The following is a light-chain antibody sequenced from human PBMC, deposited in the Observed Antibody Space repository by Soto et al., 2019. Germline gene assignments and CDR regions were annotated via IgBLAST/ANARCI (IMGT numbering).Light chain of an antibody. CDR1: SSDVGDYNF. CDR3: SSYTTSRLV. Sequence: QSVLTQPASVSGSPGQSITISCTGTSSDVGDYNFVSWYQHHPGKAPKLMIYDVSNRPSGVSSRFSGSKSGNTASLTISGVQAEDEGDYYCSSYTTSRLVVGGGTKLTVL. CDR2: DVS. V-gene: IGLV2-14*03. J-gene: IGLJ2*01.